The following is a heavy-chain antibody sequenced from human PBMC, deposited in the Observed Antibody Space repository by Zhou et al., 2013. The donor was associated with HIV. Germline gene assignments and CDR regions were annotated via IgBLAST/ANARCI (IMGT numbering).Heavy chain of an antibody. Sequence: QVQLVQSGAEVKKPGASVKVSCKASGYTFTTYAIHWVRQAPGQRLEWMGWINAGNGNTKYSQKFQGRVTITRDTSASTAYMELSSLRSEDTAVYYCVRTSCSGGTCYSSGYYFDYWGPGNPGHRLL. CDR2: INAGNGNT. D-gene: IGHD2-15*01. J-gene: IGHJ4*02. CDR3: VRTSCSGGTCYSSGYYFDY. CDR1: GYTFTTYA. V-gene: IGHV1-3*01.